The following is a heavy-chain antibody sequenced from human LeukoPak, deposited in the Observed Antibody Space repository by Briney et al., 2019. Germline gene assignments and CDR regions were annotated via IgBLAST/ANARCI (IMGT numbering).Heavy chain of an antibody. CDR2: ISGSGGST. J-gene: IGHJ4*02. Sequence: PGGSLRLSCVASGFTFSSYVMSWVRQAPGKGLEWVSAISGSGGSTYYADSVKGRFTISRDNSKNTLYMQMNSLRAEDTAVYYCARGYLYGSAPMGPDYWGQGTLVTVSS. V-gene: IGHV3-23*01. D-gene: IGHD3-10*01. CDR1: GFTFSSYV. CDR3: ARGYLYGSAPMGPDY.